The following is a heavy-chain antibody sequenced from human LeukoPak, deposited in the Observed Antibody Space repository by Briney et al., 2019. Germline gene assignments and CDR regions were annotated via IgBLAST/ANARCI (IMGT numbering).Heavy chain of an antibody. CDR3: ARGRTRPRFNYYYGMDV. J-gene: IGHJ6*02. Sequence: PSETLSLTCAVSGGSISSSNWWSWVRQPPGKGLEWIGRIYTSGSTNYNPSLKSRVTMSVDTSKNQFSLKLSSVTAADTAVYYCARGRTRPRFNYYYGMDVWGQGTTVTVSS. D-gene: IGHD1-14*01. CDR1: GGSISSSNW. CDR2: IYTSGST. V-gene: IGHV4-4*02.